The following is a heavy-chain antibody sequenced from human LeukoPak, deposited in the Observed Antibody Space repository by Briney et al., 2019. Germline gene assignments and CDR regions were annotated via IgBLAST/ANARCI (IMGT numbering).Heavy chain of an antibody. D-gene: IGHD6-19*01. J-gene: IGHJ4*02. CDR1: GFTFSSYG. CDR3: ARDSYSSGWYPDY. V-gene: IGHV3-33*01. Sequence: GGSLRLSCAASGFTFSSYGMHWVRQAPGKGLEWVAVIWYDGSNKYYADSVKGRFNISRDNSKNTLYLQMNSLRAEDTAVYYCARDSYSSGWYPDYWGQGTLVTVSS. CDR2: IWYDGSNK.